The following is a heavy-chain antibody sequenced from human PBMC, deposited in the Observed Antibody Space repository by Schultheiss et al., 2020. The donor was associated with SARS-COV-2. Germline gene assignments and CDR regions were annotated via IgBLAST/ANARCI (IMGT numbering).Heavy chain of an antibody. CDR1: GYTFTSYG. D-gene: IGHD1-26*01. Sequence: ASVKVSCKASGYTFTSYGISWVRQAPGQGLEWMGWISAYNGNTNYAQKFQGRVTITRDTSASTAYMELSSLRSEDTAVYYCAKDETGGSYYYWGQGTLVTVSS. CDR3: AKDETGGSYYY. V-gene: IGHV1-18*01. CDR2: ISAYNGNT. J-gene: IGHJ4*02.